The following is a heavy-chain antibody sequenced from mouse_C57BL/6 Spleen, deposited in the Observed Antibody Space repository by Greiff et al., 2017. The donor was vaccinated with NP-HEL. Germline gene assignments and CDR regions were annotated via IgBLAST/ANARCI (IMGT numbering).Heavy chain of an antibody. Sequence: VQLKESGPELVKPGASVKISCKASGYAFSSSWMNWVKQRPGKGLEWIGRIYPGDGDTNYNGKFKGKATLTADKSSSTAYMQLSSLTSEDSAVYFCARGSPYYAMDYWGQGTSVTVSS. CDR3: ARGSPYYAMDY. V-gene: IGHV1-82*01. CDR1: GYAFSSSW. J-gene: IGHJ4*01. CDR2: IYPGDGDT.